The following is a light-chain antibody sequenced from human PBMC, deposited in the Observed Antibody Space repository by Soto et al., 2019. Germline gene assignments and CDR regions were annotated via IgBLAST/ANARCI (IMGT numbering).Light chain of an antibody. Sequence: IQMTQSPSSLSASVGDRVTITCRASQGIRDELGWYQQKAGKAPNLLISAASRLQSGVPSRFSGSGSGTEFTLTISSLQSEDFAVYYCQQYNNWPQTFGQGTKVDIK. CDR3: QQYNNWPQT. CDR1: QGIRDE. J-gene: IGKJ1*01. CDR2: AAS. V-gene: IGKV1-17*01.